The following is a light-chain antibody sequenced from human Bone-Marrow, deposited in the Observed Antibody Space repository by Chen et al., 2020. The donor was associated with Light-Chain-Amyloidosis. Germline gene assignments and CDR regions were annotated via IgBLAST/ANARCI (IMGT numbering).Light chain of an antibody. J-gene: IGLJ3*02. CDR3: QVWDRSSDRPV. CDR1: NIGSTS. V-gene: IGLV3-21*02. Sequence: SYVLTQPSSVSVAPGQTATIACGGNNIGSTSVHWYQQTPGQVPQLVVYDDSDRPSGIPERLAGDNAVNTATLTISRVEDCDGPDYYCQVWDRSSDRPVFGGWNKLTVL. CDR2: DDS.